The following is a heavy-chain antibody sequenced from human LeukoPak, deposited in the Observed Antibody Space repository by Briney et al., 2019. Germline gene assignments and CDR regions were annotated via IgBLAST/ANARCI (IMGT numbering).Heavy chain of an antibody. CDR2: INHGGST. CDR3: ARYLDYGGNSRVFQH. CDR1: GGSLSAYY. D-gene: IGHD4-23*01. V-gene: IGHV4-34*01. Sequence: SETLSLTCAVYGGSLSAYYWTWIRQPPGKGLEWIGEINHGGSTNYNPSLKSRVTISVDTSKNQFSLKLSSVTAADTAVYYCARYLDYGGNSRVFQHWGQGTLVTVSS. J-gene: IGHJ1*01.